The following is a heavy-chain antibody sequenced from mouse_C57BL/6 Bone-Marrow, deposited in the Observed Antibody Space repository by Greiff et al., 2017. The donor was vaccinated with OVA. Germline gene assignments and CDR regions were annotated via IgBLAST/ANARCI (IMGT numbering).Heavy chain of an antibody. CDR3: AKRQLGGFAY. Sequence: EVQGVESGGDLVKPGGSLKLSCAASGFTFSSYGMSWVRQTPDKRLEWVATISSGGSYTYYPDSVKGRFTISRDNAKNTLYLQMSSLKSEDTAMYYCAKRQLGGFAYWGQGTLVTVSA. D-gene: IGHD4-1*02. V-gene: IGHV5-6*01. J-gene: IGHJ3*01. CDR2: ISSGGSYT. CDR1: GFTFSSYG.